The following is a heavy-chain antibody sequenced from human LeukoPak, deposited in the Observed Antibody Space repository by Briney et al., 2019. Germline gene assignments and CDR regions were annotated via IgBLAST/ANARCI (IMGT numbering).Heavy chain of an antibody. D-gene: IGHD1-14*01. V-gene: IGHV3-21*01. CDR3: ARIAGHDY. CDR1: GFTVSSNY. CDR2: ISSSSSYI. Sequence: PGGSLRLSCAASGFTVSSNYMSWVRQAPGKGLEWVSSISSSSSYIYYADSVKGRFTISRDNAKNSLYLQMNSLRAEDTAVYYCARIAGHDYWGQGTLVTVSS. J-gene: IGHJ4*02.